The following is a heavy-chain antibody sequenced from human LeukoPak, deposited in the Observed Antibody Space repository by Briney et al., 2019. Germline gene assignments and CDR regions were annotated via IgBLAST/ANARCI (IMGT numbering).Heavy chain of an antibody. CDR1: GFTFSSYS. D-gene: IGHD3-22*01. CDR2: ISSSSSTI. V-gene: IGHV3-48*02. CDR3: ARGCYDSSGYPPLYYGMDV. J-gene: IGHJ6*02. Sequence: GGSLRLSCAASGFTFSSYSMNWVRQAPGKGLEWVSYISSSSSTIYYADSVKGRFTISRDNAKNSLYLQMNSLRDEDTAVYYCARGCYDSSGYPPLYYGMDVWGQGTTVTDSS.